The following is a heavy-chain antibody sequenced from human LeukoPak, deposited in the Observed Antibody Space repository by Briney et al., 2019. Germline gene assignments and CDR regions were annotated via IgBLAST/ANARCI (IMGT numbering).Heavy chain of an antibody. V-gene: IGHV4-59*06. CDR1: GGSISSYY. Sequence: SETLSLTCTVSGGSISSYYWSWIRQPPGKGLEWIGYIYYSGSTYYNPSLKSRVTISVDTSKNQFSLKLSSVTAADTAVYYCARAYGSGSYYKHWGQGTLVTVSS. CDR3: ARAYGSGSYYKH. CDR2: IYYSGST. J-gene: IGHJ1*01. D-gene: IGHD3-10*01.